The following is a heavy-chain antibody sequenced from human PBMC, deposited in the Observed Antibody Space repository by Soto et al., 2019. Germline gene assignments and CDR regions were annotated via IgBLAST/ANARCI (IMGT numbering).Heavy chain of an antibody. D-gene: IGHD6-13*01. CDR3: ARVGQQLAPSEYYFDY. CDR2: IIPIFGTA. CDR1: GGTFSSYA. J-gene: IGHJ4*02. Sequence: SVKVSCKASGGTFSSYAISWVRQAPGQGLEWMGGIIPIFGTANYAQKFQGRVTITADESTSTAYIELSSLRSEDTAVYYCARVGQQLAPSEYYFDYWGQGTLVTVSS. V-gene: IGHV1-69*13.